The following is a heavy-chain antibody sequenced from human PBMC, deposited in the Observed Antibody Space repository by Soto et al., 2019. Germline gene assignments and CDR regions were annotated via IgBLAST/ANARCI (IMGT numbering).Heavy chain of an antibody. CDR2: INPNSGGT. V-gene: IGHV1-2*02. Sequence: ASVKVSFKASGYTFTGYYMHWLRQAPGQGLEWMGWINPNSGGTNYAQKFQGRVTMTRDTSISTAYMELSRLRSDDTAVYYCARRWNYYYGMDVWGQGTTVTVSS. CDR3: ARRWNYYYGMDV. CDR1: GYTFTGYY. J-gene: IGHJ6*02. D-gene: IGHD2-15*01.